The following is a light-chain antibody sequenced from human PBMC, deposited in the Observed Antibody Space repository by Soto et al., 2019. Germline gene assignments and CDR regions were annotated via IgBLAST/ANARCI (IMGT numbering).Light chain of an antibody. J-gene: IGKJ2*01. Sequence: EIILTQSPASLSVSPGERATLSCRASQSVNNNLAWYQQKRGQAPRLLIYGASTRATGIPGRFRGSGSGTEFNITITSLQSEDFAVYFCQQYNNWPPDTFGQGTKLEIK. CDR2: GAS. CDR3: QQYNNWPPDT. CDR1: QSVNNN. V-gene: IGKV3-15*01.